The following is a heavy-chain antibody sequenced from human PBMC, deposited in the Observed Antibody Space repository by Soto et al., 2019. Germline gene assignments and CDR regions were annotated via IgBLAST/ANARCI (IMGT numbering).Heavy chain of an antibody. CDR3: ARRAVVAVTGSLDNWLDP. D-gene: IGHD2-21*01. CDR2: VYNSGST. CDR1: GGSITSYN. Sequence: SETLSLTCTVSGGSITSYNWSWLGQPPGKALEWIGYVYNSGSTNYNPSLKSRVTISVDTSKNQFSLKVNSVTAADTAVYYCARRAVVAVTGSLDNWLDPWGQGILVTVSS. J-gene: IGHJ5*02. V-gene: IGHV4-59*01.